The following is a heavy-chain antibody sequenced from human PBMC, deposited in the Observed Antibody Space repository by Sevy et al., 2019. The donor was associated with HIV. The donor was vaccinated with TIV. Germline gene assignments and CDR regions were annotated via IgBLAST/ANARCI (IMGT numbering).Heavy chain of an antibody. V-gene: IGHV3-21*01. CDR3: ARVAGYDFWNGYAY. CDR1: GFNFSNYS. D-gene: IGHD3-3*01. Sequence: GGSLRLSCAASGFNFSNYSMNWVRQAPGKGLEWVSSISSSSSYIYYADSVKGRFTISRDNAKNSLYLQMNSLRGEDTAVYYCARVAGYDFWNGYAYWGQRTLVTVSS. J-gene: IGHJ4*02. CDR2: ISSSSSYI.